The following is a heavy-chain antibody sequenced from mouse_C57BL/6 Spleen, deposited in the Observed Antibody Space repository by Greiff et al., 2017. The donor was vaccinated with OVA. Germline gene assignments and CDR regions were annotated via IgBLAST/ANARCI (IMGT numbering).Heavy chain of an antibody. D-gene: IGHD1-1*01. CDR3: AKRQRSSWGAMDY. CDR2: IWGGGST. CDR1: GFSLTSYG. Sequence: VMLVESGPGLVAPSQSLSITCTVSGFSLTSYGVDWVRQPPGKGLEWLGVIWGGGSTNYNSALMSRLSISKDNSKSQVFLKMNSLQTDDTPMYYCAKRQRSSWGAMDYWGQGTSVTVSS. V-gene: IGHV2-9*01. J-gene: IGHJ4*01.